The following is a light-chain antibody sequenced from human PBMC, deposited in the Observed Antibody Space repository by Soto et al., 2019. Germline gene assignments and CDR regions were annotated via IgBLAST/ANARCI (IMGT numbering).Light chain of an antibody. Sequence: DIQMTQSPSTLSGSVGDRVTITCRASQTISSWLAWYQQKPGKAPKFLIYDASTLESGVPSRFSGSGYGTEFTLTISSLQPDDFATYYCQQYDTYPWTFGQGTKVDNK. CDR2: DAS. CDR3: QQYDTYPWT. CDR1: QTISSW. V-gene: IGKV1-5*01. J-gene: IGKJ1*01.